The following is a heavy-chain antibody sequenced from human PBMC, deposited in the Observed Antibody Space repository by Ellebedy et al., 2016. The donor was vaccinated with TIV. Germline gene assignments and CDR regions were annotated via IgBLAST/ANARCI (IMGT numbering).Heavy chain of an antibody. Sequence: PGGSLRLSCAASGFTFSSYTMSWVRQAPGKGLEWVAAISVSGVSTYYADSVKGRFTISRDNSKDTVYLQMNSLRVEDTAVYYCARPFLMVDAPFDYWGQGTLVTVSS. CDR3: ARPFLMVDAPFDY. D-gene: IGHD2-8*01. V-gene: IGHV3-23*01. CDR2: ISVSGVST. J-gene: IGHJ4*02. CDR1: GFTFSSYT.